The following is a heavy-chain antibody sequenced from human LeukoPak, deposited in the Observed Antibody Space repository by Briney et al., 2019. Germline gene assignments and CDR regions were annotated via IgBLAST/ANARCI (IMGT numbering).Heavy chain of an antibody. J-gene: IGHJ5*02. CDR2: INTNTGNP. CDR3: ARRLGGLWFEEEFDP. CDR1: GYTFTSYG. D-gene: IGHD3-10*01. Sequence: GASVKVSCKAPGYTFTSYGMNWVRQAPGQGLEWMGWINTNTGNPTYAQGFTGRFVFSLDTSVSTAYLQISSLKAEDTAVYYCARRLGGLWFEEEFDPWGQGTLVTVSS. V-gene: IGHV7-4-1*02.